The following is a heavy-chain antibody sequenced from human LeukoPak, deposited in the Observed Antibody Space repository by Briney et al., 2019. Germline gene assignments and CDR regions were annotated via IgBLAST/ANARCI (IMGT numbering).Heavy chain of an antibody. CDR3: VEDVVVIVAAKPGI. J-gene: IGHJ4*02. D-gene: IGHD2-15*01. Sequence: GGSLRLSCAASGFSFSTYAMGWVRQAPGKGLEWVSSISGTGDSTYYADAVKGRFTISRDNSKDTLYLQMNSLRAEDTAVYYCVEDVVVIVAAKPGIWGQGTLVTVSS. V-gene: IGHV3-23*01. CDR1: GFSFSTYA. CDR2: ISGTGDST.